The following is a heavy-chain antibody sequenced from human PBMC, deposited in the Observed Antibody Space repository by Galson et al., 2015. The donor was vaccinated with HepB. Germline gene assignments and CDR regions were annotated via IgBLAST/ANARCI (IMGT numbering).Heavy chain of an antibody. CDR2: ISAYNGNT. CDR3: ARDRNSAAAGTFLW. D-gene: IGHD6-13*01. J-gene: IGHJ4*02. V-gene: IGHV1-18*04. CDR1: GYTFTSYG. Sequence: SVKVSCKASGYTFTSYGISWVRQAPGQGLEWMGWISAYNGNTNYAQKLQGRVTMTTDTSTSAAYMELRSLRSDGTAVYYCARDRNSAAAGTFLWWGQGTLVTVSS.